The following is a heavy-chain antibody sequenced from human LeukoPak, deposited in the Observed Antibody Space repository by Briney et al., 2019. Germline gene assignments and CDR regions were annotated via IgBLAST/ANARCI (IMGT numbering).Heavy chain of an antibody. CDR3: ARDFITPVTGEYYFDY. D-gene: IGHD2-21*02. CDR2: IYYSGST. CDR1: GGSISSYY. J-gene: IGHJ4*02. Sequence: SETLSLTCTVSGGSISSYYWSWIRQPPGKGLEWIGYIYYSGSTNYNPSLKSRVTISVDTSKNQFSLKLSSVTAADTAVYYCARDFITPVTGEYYFDYWGQGTLVTVSS. V-gene: IGHV4-59*01.